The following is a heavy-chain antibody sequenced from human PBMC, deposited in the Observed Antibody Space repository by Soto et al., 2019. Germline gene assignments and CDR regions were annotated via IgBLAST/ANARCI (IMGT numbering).Heavy chain of an antibody. CDR1: GGSISSPKW. Sequence: QVQLQESGPGLVKPSGTLALTCAVSGGSISSPKWWTWVRQPPGKGLEWIGEVYHSGISNYNPSLKSRVTISVDNSKNLFSLRLTSVTATDTAIYYCASCRGSVVCDYWGQGALVTVSS. V-gene: IGHV4-4*02. CDR3: ASCRGSVVCDY. J-gene: IGHJ4*02. D-gene: IGHD2-15*01. CDR2: VYHSGIS.